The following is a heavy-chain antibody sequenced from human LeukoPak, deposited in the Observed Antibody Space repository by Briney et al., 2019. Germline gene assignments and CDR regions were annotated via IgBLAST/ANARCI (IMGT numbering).Heavy chain of an antibody. D-gene: IGHD2-21*02. CDR3: AKGLTASGN. V-gene: IGHV3-23*01. CDR2: ISGTGGST. Sequence: GGSLRLSCAASGFTLSSYAMSWVRQAPGKGLEWVSAISGTGGSTYYADSVKGRFTISRDSSKNTLYLQMNSLRAEDTAVYYCAKGLTASGNWGQGTLVTVSS. CDR1: GFTLSSYA. J-gene: IGHJ4*02.